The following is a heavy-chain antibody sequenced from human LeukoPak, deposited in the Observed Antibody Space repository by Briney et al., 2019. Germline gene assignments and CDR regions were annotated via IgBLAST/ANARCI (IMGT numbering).Heavy chain of an antibody. J-gene: IGHJ4*02. Sequence: GGSLRLSCAASGFTFSSYAMSWVRQAPGKGLEWVSSVSNSGGRTFYTDSVKGRFTISRDNSKITLYLQMNSLRAEDTAVYYCAKSYNGYESKPDYWGQGTLVTVSS. V-gene: IGHV3-23*01. CDR1: GFTFSSYA. CDR3: AKSYNGYESKPDY. CDR2: VSNSGGRT. D-gene: IGHD5-12*01.